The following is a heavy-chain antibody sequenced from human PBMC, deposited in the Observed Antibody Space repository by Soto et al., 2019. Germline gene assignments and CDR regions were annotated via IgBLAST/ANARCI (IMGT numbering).Heavy chain of an antibody. CDR3: ARDRTGSGYYTNWLDP. D-gene: IGHD3-22*01. J-gene: IGHJ5*02. Sequence: QVHLMQSGAEVKKPGSSVKVSCKASGGTFGSDAITWVRQAPGQGLEWVGRIIPIFGTTNYAQNLQGRVTISVDKSTLTSYMELHSLTSDDTALYYCARDRTGSGYYTNWLDPWGQGTQVTVSS. CDR1: GGTFGSDA. CDR2: IIPIFGTT. V-gene: IGHV1-69*06.